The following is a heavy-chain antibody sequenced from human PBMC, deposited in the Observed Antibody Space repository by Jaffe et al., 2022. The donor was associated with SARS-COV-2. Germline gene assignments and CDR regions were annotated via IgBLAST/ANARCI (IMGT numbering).Heavy chain of an antibody. CDR2: ISYDGDNK. CDR3: AGNRGRYGYDL. Sequence: QVHLVESGGGVVQPGTSLRLSCAASGFTFSSYAMHWVRQAPGKGLEWVAVISYDGDNKYYADSVKGRFTISRDNFKNILYLHTSSLTAEDTAVYYCAGNRGRYGYDLWGRGTLVTVSS. J-gene: IGHJ2*01. V-gene: IGHV3-30-3*01. CDR1: GFTFSSYA. D-gene: IGHD3-10*01.